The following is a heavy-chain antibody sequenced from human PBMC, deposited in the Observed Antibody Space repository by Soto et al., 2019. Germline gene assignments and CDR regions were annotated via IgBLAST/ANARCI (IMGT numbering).Heavy chain of an antibody. CDR1: GFTFSSSW. J-gene: IGHJ4*02. CDR3: VSWLSAHFDY. D-gene: IGHD6-19*01. CDR2: IKEDGSEK. V-gene: IGHV3-7*03. Sequence: PGGSLRLSCAASGFTFSSSWMTWVRQAPGKGLAWVANIKEDGSEKYYVDSVKGRFTISRDNTNESLYLQMNGLRAEDTAVYYCVSWLSAHFDYWGRGTLVTVS.